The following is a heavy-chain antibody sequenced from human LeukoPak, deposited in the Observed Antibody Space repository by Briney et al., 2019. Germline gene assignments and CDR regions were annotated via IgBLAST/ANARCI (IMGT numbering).Heavy chain of an antibody. Sequence: SETLSLTCAVYGGSFSGYYWSWIRQPPGKGLEWIGEINHSGSTNYNPSLKSRVTVSVDTSKNQFSLKLSSVTAADTAVYYCARGIGFDYWGQGTLVTVSS. CDR3: ARGIGFDY. V-gene: IGHV4-34*01. J-gene: IGHJ4*02. CDR1: GGSFSGYY. CDR2: INHSGST. D-gene: IGHD3-10*01.